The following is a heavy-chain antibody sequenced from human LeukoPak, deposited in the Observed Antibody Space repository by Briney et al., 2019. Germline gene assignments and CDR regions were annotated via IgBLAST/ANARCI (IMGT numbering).Heavy chain of an antibody. CDR2: INPNSGGT. CDR1: GYTFTGYY. CDR3: ARDWGSAAATAEYFQH. Sequence: GASVKVSCKASGYTFTGYYMHWVRQAPGQGLEWMGWINPNSGGTNYAQKFQGRVTMTRDTSISTAYMELSRLRSDDTAVYYCARDWGSAAATAEYFQHWGQGTLVTVSS. V-gene: IGHV1-2*02. D-gene: IGHD6-13*01. J-gene: IGHJ1*01.